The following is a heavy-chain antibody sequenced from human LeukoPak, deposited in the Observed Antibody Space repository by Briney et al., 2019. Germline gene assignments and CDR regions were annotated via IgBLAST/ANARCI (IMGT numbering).Heavy chain of an antibody. D-gene: IGHD6-6*01. V-gene: IGHV3-7*01. J-gene: IGHJ6*03. CDR1: GFTFSSYW. Sequence: PGGSLRLSCAASGFTFSSYWMSWVRQAPGKGLEWVANIKQDGSEKYYVDSVKGRFTISRDNAKNSLYLQMNSLRAEDTAVYYCAREYGSSPFLYYYYYMDVWGKGTTVTVSS. CDR3: AREYGSSPFLYYYYYMDV. CDR2: IKQDGSEK.